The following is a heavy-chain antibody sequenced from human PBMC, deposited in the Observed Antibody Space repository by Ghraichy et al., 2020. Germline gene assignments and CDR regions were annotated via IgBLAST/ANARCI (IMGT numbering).Heavy chain of an antibody. CDR3: ARNPRGYRHGYY. Sequence: GGSLRLSCAASGFAVSTNYMSWVRQAPGKGLEWVSLIYSGGSTYYADSVKGRFTISRDSSKNTLYLQMNSLRAEDTAVYYCARNPRGYRHGYYWGQGTLVTVSS. CDR1: GFAVSTNY. J-gene: IGHJ4*02. V-gene: IGHV3-66*01. CDR2: IYSGGST. D-gene: IGHD5-18*01.